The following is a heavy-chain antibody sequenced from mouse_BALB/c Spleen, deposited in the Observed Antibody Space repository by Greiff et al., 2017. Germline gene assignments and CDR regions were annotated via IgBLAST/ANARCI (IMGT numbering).Heavy chain of an antibody. CDR1: GYTFTSYT. CDR3: ARGETWFAY. V-gene: IGHV1-4*01. CDR2: INPSSGYT. Sequence: VQLQQSGAELARPGASVQMSCKASGYTFTSYTMHWVKQRPGQGLVWIGYINPSSGYTNYNQKFKDKATLTADKSSSTAYMQLSSLTSEDSAVYYCARGETWFAYWGQGTLVTVSA. J-gene: IGHJ3*01.